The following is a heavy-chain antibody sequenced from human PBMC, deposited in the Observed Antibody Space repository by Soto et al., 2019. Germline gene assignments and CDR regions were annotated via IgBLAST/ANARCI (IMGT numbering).Heavy chain of an antibody. V-gene: IGHV4-4*01. D-gene: IGHD3-10*01. CDR1: GDSINNSHW. Sequence: QVQLQESGPGLVQPSGTLSLTCAVSGDSINNSHWWSWVRQTPGKGLEWIGETYHSGTTNYNPSLKSRVNISIVRSRSPCSLEMNSVRAAATAVYCCAREVIISPARGPNWFDPWGQGTLVTVSP. CDR3: AREVIISPARGPNWFDP. CDR2: TYHSGTT. J-gene: IGHJ5*02.